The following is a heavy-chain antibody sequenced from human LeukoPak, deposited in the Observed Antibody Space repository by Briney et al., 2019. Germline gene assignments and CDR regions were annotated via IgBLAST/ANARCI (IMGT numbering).Heavy chain of an antibody. Sequence: QPGGSLRLSCAASGFTFSSYWMSWVCQAPGKGLEWVANINQGGSEEYYVDSVKGRFTISRDNAKNSLYLQMNSLRAEDTAVYYCARGRYSSGWYGYFDYWGQRTLVTVSS. D-gene: IGHD6-19*01. J-gene: IGHJ4*02. CDR1: GFTFSSYW. V-gene: IGHV3-7*04. CDR2: INQGGSEE. CDR3: ARGRYSSGWYGYFDY.